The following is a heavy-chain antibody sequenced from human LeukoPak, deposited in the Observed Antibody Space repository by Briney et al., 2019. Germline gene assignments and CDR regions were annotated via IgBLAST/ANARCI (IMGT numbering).Heavy chain of an antibody. V-gene: IGHV1-2*06. Sequence: GAPVKVSCKTSGYAFTGYYIHWVRQAPGQGLEWMGRINPNNGGTNHAQKFQGRVTMTRDTSISTAYMELSRLRSDDTAMYYCARGQRITIFGVVYFDYWGQGTLVTVSS. CDR3: ARGQRITIFGVVYFDY. CDR1: GYAFTGYY. CDR2: INPNNGGT. J-gene: IGHJ4*02. D-gene: IGHD3-3*01.